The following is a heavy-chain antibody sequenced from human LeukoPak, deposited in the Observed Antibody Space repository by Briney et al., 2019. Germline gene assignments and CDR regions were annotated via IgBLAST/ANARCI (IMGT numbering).Heavy chain of an antibody. CDR2: IKHNGDEL. D-gene: IGHD3-16*01. CDR3: ARELRTFDS. V-gene: IGHV3-7*01. CDR1: GFTFSSYW. J-gene: IGHJ4*02. Sequence: GGSLRLSCAASGFTFSSYWMTWVRQAPGKGLEWVANIKHNGDELNYVDSVEDRFTISRDNAKNSPYPHMTSLGAEDTAVYYCARELRTFDSWGQGTLVTVSS.